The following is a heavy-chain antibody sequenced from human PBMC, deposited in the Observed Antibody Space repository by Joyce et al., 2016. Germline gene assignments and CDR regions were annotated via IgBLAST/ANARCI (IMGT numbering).Heavy chain of an antibody. J-gene: IGHJ3*01. CDR2: LQYAGRA. CDR3: ARMRAANLYGFDV. Sequence: QVHLKESGPGLVKPSETLSLICSVSGVSITSFFWVWIRQPPGKGLEYIGLLQYAGRATYSSSLEGRVSISDDASKNQVSLKVTSVTAADTATYYCARMRAANLYGFDVWGVGTVVTVSS. V-gene: IGHV4-59*01. CDR1: GVSITSFF.